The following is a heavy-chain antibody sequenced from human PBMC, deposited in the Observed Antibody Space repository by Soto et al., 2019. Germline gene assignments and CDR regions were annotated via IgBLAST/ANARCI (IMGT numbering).Heavy chain of an antibody. V-gene: IGHV4-59*01. CDR3: ARAARYSGYGHFDY. CDR1: GGSISSYY. J-gene: IGHJ4*02. Sequence: SETLSLTCTVSGGSISSYYWSWIRQPPGKGLEWIGYIYYSGSTNYNPSLKSRVTISVDTSKNQFSLKLSSVTAADTAVYYCARAARYSGYGHFDYWGQGTLVTVS. D-gene: IGHD5-12*01. CDR2: IYYSGST.